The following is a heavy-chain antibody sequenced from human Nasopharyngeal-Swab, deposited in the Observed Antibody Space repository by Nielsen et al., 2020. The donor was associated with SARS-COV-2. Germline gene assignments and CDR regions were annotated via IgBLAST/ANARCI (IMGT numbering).Heavy chain of an antibody. CDR1: GCSISSSSYY. CDR2: IYYSGST. J-gene: IGHJ4*02. CDR3: ARHQWFGESVADY. Sequence: SETLSLTCTVSGCSISSSSYYWGWIRQPPGKGLEWIGSIYYSGSTYYNPSLKSRVTISVDTSKNQFSLKLSSVTAADTAVYYCARHQWFGESVADYWGQGTLVTVSS. V-gene: IGHV4-39*01. D-gene: IGHD3-10*01.